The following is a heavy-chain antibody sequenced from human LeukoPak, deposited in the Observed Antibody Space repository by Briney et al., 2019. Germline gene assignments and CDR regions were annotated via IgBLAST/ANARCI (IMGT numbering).Heavy chain of an antibody. J-gene: IGHJ4*02. D-gene: IGHD2-21*01. CDR1: GFTFSGYS. CDR2: INNDRSS. Sequence: PGGSLRLSCAASGFTFSGYSMNWVRQAPGKGPEWISYINNDRSSIADSVKGRFIISRDTAENSLFLQMNSLRVEDTALYYCARDTDWSFDYRGQGILVTVSS. V-gene: IGHV3-48*01. CDR3: ARDTDWSFDY.